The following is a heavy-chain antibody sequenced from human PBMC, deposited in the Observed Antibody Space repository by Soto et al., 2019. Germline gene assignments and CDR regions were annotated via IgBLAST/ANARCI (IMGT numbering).Heavy chain of an antibody. V-gene: IGHV3-30-3*01. J-gene: IGHJ4*02. D-gene: IGHD6-19*01. CDR2: ISYDGSNK. Sequence: GGSLRLSCAASGFTFSSYAMHCVRQDPGKGLEWVAAISYDGSNKYYADSVKGRFTISRDNSKNTLYLQMNSLRAEDTAVYYCARDNGSGWYWYFDYWGQGTLVTVSS. CDR1: GFTFSSYA. CDR3: ARDNGSGWYWYFDY.